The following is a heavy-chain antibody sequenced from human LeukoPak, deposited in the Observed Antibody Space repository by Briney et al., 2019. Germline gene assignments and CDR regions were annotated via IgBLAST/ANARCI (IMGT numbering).Heavy chain of an antibody. CDR3: AKSRCSSTSCPAGYY. Sequence: LGGSLRLSCAASGFTFSSYAMSWVRQAPGKGLEWVSAISGSGGSTYYADSVKGRFTISRDNSKNTLYLQMNSLRAEDTAVYYCAKSRCSSTSCPAGYYWGQGTLVTVSS. V-gene: IGHV3-23*01. CDR2: ISGSGGST. D-gene: IGHD2-2*01. J-gene: IGHJ4*02. CDR1: GFTFSSYA.